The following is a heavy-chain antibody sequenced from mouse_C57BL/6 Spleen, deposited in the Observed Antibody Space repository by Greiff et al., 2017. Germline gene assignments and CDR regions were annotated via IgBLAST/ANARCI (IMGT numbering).Heavy chain of an antibody. D-gene: IGHD2-12*01. J-gene: IGHJ2*01. V-gene: IGHV1-80*01. Sequence: VQLQQSGAELVKPGASVKISCKASGYAFSSYWMNWVKQRPGKGLEWIGQIYPGDGDTNYNGKFKGKATLTADKSSSTAYMQLSSLTSEDSAVYFCARPVYSAYLDYWGQGTTLTVSS. CDR1: GYAFSSYW. CDR3: ARPVYSAYLDY. CDR2: IYPGDGDT.